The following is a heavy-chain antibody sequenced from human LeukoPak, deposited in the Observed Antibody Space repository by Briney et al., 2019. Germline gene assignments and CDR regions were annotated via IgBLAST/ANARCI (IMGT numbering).Heavy chain of an antibody. D-gene: IGHD3-3*01. V-gene: IGHV3-30*01. J-gene: IGHJ6*02. Sequence: DSVKGRFTISRDNSKNTLYLQMNSLRAEDTAVYYCARGYYDFWSGYYHTTRYYYGMDVWGQGTTVTVSS. CDR3: ARGYYDFWSGYYHTTRYYYGMDV.